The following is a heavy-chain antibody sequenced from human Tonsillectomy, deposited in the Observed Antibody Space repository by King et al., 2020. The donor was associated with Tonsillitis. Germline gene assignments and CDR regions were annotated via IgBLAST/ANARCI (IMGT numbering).Heavy chain of an antibody. Sequence: DVQLVESGGGFVQPGGSLRLSCAASGFTFSSYWMSWVGQAPGKGLEWVANIKQDGSEKYYVDSVKGRFTISRDKAKNSLYLQMNSLRVEDTAVYYCARWIVVAGADFWGQGTLVTVSS. CDR3: ARWIVVAGADF. CDR2: IKQDGSEK. V-gene: IGHV3-7*01. CDR1: GFTFSSYW. J-gene: IGHJ4*02. D-gene: IGHD6-19*01.